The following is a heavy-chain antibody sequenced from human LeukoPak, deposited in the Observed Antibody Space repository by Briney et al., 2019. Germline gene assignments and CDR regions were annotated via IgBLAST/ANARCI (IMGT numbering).Heavy chain of an antibody. V-gene: IGHV3-48*03. CDR1: GFTFSNFE. J-gene: IGHJ5*01. CDR3: TRDPRHFDS. D-gene: IGHD6-6*01. CDR2: VTSGSTI. Sequence: GGSLRLSCAASGFTFSNFEMNWVRQAPGKGLEWVSYVTSGSTIYYADSVKGRFTISRDNAKNSLYLQMSSLRVEDTAVYYCTRDPRHFDSCGQGTLVTVSS.